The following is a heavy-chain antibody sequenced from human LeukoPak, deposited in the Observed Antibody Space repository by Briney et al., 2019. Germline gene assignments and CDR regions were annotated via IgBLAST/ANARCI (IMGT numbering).Heavy chain of an antibody. CDR2: FYYSGST. CDR3: ARRYDILTGHKGYFDY. J-gene: IGHJ4*02. Sequence: SETLSLTCTVSGGSISGSSYYWGWIRQPPGKGLEWIGSFYYSGSTNYNPSLKSRVTVSVDTSKNQFSLGLSSVTAADTAVYYCARRYDILTGHKGYFDYWGQGALVTVSS. V-gene: IGHV4-39*01. CDR1: GGSISGSSYY. D-gene: IGHD3-9*01.